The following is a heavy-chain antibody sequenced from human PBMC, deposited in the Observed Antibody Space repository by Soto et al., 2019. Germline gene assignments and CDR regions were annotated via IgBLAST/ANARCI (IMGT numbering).Heavy chain of an antibody. CDR2: INAGNGNT. Sequence: ASVKVSCKASGYTFTSYAMHWVRQAPGQRLEWMGWINAGNGNTKYSQKFQGRVTITRDTSASTAYMELSSLRSEDTAVYYCARARYYDSSGYYGLYYFDYWGQGTLVTVSS. J-gene: IGHJ4*02. V-gene: IGHV1-3*01. D-gene: IGHD3-22*01. CDR3: ARARYYDSSGYYGLYYFDY. CDR1: GYTFTSYA.